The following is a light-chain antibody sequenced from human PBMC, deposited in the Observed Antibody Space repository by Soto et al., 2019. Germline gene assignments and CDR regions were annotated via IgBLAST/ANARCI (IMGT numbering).Light chain of an antibody. CDR2: EFN. J-gene: IGLJ1*01. V-gene: IGLV2-14*01. CDR3: TSSTVTSSTYV. CDR1: SRDVGVYNY. Sequence: QSALTQPASVSGSPGQSIIIACTGTSRDVGVYNYVSWYQQHPGKAPKHIIFEFNNRPSGSSHRFSGPQSSNTASLTISGLLADDEAHYYCTSSTVTSSTYVYGTGTKVAVL.